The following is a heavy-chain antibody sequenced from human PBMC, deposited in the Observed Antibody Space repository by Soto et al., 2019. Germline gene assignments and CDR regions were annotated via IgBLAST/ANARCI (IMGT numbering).Heavy chain of an antibody. V-gene: IGHV3-33*01. Sequence: QVQLVESGGGVVQPGTSLRLSCAASRRTFSAHAMHWVRQAPGKGLEWVALIWSDGSRGFYADSVKGRFTISRDNFKNTLYLQMNSLGAEDTAVYYCAGEPKGGAYDMDVWGQGTTVTVSS. CDR2: IWSDGSRG. CDR1: RRTFSAHA. D-gene: IGHD3-16*01. CDR3: AGEPKGGAYDMDV. J-gene: IGHJ6*02.